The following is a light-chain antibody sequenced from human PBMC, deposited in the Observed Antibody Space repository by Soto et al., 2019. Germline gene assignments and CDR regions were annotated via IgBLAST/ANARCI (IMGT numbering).Light chain of an antibody. CDR1: QSVSSS. Sequence: EIVVTQSPATLSVSPGERVTLSCRASQSVSSSLAWYQQRPGQAPRLLIYDTSTRAAGIAARFSGSGSGTEFTLTISSLQSEDSAVYYCQQYVHWPPGAFGQRTTVEIK. CDR3: QQYVHWPPGA. V-gene: IGKV3-15*01. CDR2: DTS. J-gene: IGKJ1*01.